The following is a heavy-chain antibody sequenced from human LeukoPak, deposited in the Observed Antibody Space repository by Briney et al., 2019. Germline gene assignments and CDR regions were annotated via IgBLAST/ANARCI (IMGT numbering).Heavy chain of an antibody. D-gene: IGHD6-13*01. CDR2: ISGSGGST. Sequence: PGGSLRLSCAVSGFTFSSYAMSWVRQAPGKGLEWVSAISGSGGSTYYADSVKGRFTISRDNSKNTLYLQMNSLRAEDTAVYYCAKADYSDGYSSFDYWGQGTLVTVSS. J-gene: IGHJ4*02. CDR3: AKADYSDGYSSFDY. CDR1: GFTFSSYA. V-gene: IGHV3-23*01.